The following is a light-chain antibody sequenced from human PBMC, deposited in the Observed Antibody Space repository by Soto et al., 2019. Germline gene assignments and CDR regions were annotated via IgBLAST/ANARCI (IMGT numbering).Light chain of an antibody. CDR2: GAS. V-gene: IGKV3-20*01. CDR1: QSVSSSY. CDR3: QQYGSSQT. Sequence: EIVLTQSPGTLSLSPGERATLSCRASQSVSSSYLAWYQQKPGQAPRLLIYGASSRATGIPDRFSGSGSGTDFTLTISRLEPEDFAVYSCQQYGSSQTFGQGTKVDIK. J-gene: IGKJ1*01.